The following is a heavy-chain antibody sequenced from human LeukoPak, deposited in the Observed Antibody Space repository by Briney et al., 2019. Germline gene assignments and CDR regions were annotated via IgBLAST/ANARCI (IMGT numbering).Heavy chain of an antibody. CDR3: ARQQLSPFDY. D-gene: IGHD6-13*01. CDR1: GYTFTDYY. V-gene: IGHV1-2*02. J-gene: IGHJ4*02. CDR2: INPNSGGT. Sequence: ASVKVSCKASGYTFTDYYMHWVRQAPGQGLEWMGSINPNSGGTNYAQKFQARVTMTRDTSISTAYMELSRLRSDDTAVYYCARQQLSPFDYWGQGTLVTASS.